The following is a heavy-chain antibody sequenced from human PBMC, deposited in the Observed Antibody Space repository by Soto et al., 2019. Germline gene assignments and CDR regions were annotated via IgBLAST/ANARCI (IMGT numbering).Heavy chain of an antibody. J-gene: IGHJ2*01. Sequence: QMQLVESGGGVVQPGRSLRLSCAASGFTFSNYAMNWVRQAPGKGLEWVAVISYAGSNEFYADSVKGRFTISRDNSKNTLYLQITSLKAEDTAVYYCARAPDYGSGSSRLYYYFDLLGRGSLVTVSS. CDR1: GFTFSNYA. CDR2: ISYAGSNE. D-gene: IGHD3-10*01. CDR3: ARAPDYGSGSSRLYYYFDL. V-gene: IGHV3-30-3*01.